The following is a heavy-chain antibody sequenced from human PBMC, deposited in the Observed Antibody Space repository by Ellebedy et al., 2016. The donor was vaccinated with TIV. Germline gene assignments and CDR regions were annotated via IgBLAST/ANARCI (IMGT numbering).Heavy chain of an antibody. Sequence: GESLKISCEASGIIFSSYWMHWVRQAPGKGLLWVSRINSDGSSTTYADSVKGRFTISRDNAKNTVYLQMNSLRLEDTAVYYCARAPQLIRRFDSWGQGTLVTVSS. CDR2: INSDGSST. CDR3: ARAPQLIRRFDS. CDR1: GIIFSSYW. D-gene: IGHD1-1*01. V-gene: IGHV3-74*03. J-gene: IGHJ4*02.